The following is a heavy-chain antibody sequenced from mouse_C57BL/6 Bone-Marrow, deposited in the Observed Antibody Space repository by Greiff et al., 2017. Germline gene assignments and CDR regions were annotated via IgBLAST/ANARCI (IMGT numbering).Heavy chain of an antibody. CDR2: INPSTGGT. Sequence: EVQLQQSGPELVKPGASVKISCKASGYSFTGYYMNWVKQSPEKSLEWIGEINPSTGGTTYNQKFKAKATLTVDKSSSTAYMQLKSQTSEYSAVYYCARSRYYGSSYYFDYWGQGTTLTVSS. CDR1: GYSFTGYY. CDR3: ARSRYYGSSYYFDY. V-gene: IGHV1-42*01. J-gene: IGHJ2*01. D-gene: IGHD1-1*01.